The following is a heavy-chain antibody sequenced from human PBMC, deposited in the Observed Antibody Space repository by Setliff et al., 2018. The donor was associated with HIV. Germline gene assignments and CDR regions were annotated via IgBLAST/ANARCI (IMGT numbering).Heavy chain of an antibody. CDR1: GYTFTSYG. V-gene: IGHV1-18*01. D-gene: IGHD6-19*01. Sequence: ASVKVSCKASGYTFTSYGISWVRQAPGQGLEWMGWISAYNGNTNYAQKLQDRFTMTTDTSTNTAYMELRNLNSDDTGIYYCARDHPNMAVGAVYWGQGTLVTVSS. J-gene: IGHJ4*02. CDR3: ARDHPNMAVGAVY. CDR2: ISAYNGNT.